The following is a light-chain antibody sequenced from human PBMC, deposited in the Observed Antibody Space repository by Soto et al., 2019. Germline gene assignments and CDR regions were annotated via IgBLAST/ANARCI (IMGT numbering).Light chain of an antibody. J-gene: IGLJ2*01. CDR3: QSYDSSLSVV. V-gene: IGLV1-40*01. CDR1: SSNIGAGYD. CDR2: GNS. Sequence: QSVLTQPPSVSGAPGQRVTISFTGSSSNIGAGYDVHWYQQLPGTAPKLLIYGNSNRPSVVPDRFSGSKSGTSASLAITGLQAEDEADYYCQSYDSSLSVVFGGGTKLTVL.